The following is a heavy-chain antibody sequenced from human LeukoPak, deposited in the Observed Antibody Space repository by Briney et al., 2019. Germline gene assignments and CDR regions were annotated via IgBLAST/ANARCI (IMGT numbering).Heavy chain of an antibody. J-gene: IGHJ2*01. CDR1: GGSISSYY. CDR2: MYYSGST. D-gene: IGHD1-14*01. CDR3: ARARPDPRYFDL. Sequence: SETLSLTCTVSGGSISSYYWSWIRQPPGKGLEWIGYMYYSGSTNYNPSLKSRVTISVDTSKNQFSLKLSSVTAADTAVYYCARARPDPRYFDLWGRGTLVTVSS. V-gene: IGHV4-59*08.